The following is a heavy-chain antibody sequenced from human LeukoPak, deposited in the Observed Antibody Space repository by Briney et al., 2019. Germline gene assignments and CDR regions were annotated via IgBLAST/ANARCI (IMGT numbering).Heavy chain of an antibody. Sequence: SETLSLTCTVSGGSISSYYWSWIRQPPGKGLEWIGYIYYSGSTNYNPSLKSRVTISVDTSKNQFSLKLSSVTAADTAVYYCARGRGDFWSGYSYFDYWGQGTLVTVSS. J-gene: IGHJ4*02. CDR3: ARGRGDFWSGYSYFDY. CDR2: IYYSGST. V-gene: IGHV4-59*12. D-gene: IGHD3-3*01. CDR1: GGSISSYY.